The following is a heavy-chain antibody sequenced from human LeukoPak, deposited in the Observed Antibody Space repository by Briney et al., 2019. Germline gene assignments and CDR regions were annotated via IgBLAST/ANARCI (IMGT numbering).Heavy chain of an antibody. D-gene: IGHD2-15*01. CDR3: AKDRGYCSGGSCQIFDY. J-gene: IGHJ4*02. V-gene: IGHV3-7*01. CDR1: GFTFSSYW. CDR2: IKQDGSEK. Sequence: GGSLRLSCAASGFTFSSYWMSWVRQAPGKGLEWVANIKQDGSEKYYVDSVKGRFTISRDNSKNTLYLQMNSLRAEDTAVYYCAKDRGYCSGGSCQIFDYWGQGTLVTVSS.